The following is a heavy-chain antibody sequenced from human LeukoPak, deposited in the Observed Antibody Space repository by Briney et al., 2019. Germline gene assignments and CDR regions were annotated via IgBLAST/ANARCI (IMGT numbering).Heavy chain of an antibody. V-gene: IGHV1-69*01. CDR3: ARPPTSSRGGRSYYMDV. Sequence: ASVKVSCKASGGTFSSYAISWVRQAPGQGLEWMGGIIPIFGTANYAQKFQGRVTITADESTSTAYMELSSLRSEDTAVYYCARPPTSSRGGRSYYMDVWGKGTTVTVSS. J-gene: IGHJ6*03. D-gene: IGHD2-15*01. CDR2: IIPIFGTA. CDR1: GGTFSSYA.